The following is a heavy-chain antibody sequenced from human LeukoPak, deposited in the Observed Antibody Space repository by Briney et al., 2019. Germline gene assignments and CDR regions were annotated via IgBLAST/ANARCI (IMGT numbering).Heavy chain of an antibody. Sequence: PGGSLRLSCAASGFTFDDYGMSWVRQAPGKGLEWVSGINWNGGSTGYADSVKGRFTISRDNAKNSLYLQMNSLRAGDTALYYCAREGLRFLEWLLVGYMDVWGKGTTVTVSS. CDR1: GFTFDDYG. J-gene: IGHJ6*03. D-gene: IGHD3-3*01. CDR2: INWNGGST. V-gene: IGHV3-20*04. CDR3: AREGLRFLEWLLVGYMDV.